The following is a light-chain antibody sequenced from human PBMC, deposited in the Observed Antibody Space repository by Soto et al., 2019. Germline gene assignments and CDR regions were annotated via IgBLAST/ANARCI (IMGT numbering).Light chain of an antibody. CDR2: EVT. J-gene: IGLJ1*01. V-gene: IGLV2-14*01. CDR3: SSYTSNNTLV. Sequence: QSVLTQPASVSGSPGQSITISCTGTSSDVGGYNFVSWYQQHPGKAPKLMLYEVTNRPSGVSNRFSGSKSGNTASLTISGLQTEDEADYYCSSYTSNNTLVFGTATKLTVL. CDR1: SSDVGGYNF.